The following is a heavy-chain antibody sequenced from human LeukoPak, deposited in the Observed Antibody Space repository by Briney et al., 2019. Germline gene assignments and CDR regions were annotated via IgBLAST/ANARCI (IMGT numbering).Heavy chain of an antibody. CDR1: GYTFTNYA. V-gene: IGHV1-8*02. Sequence: ASVKVSCKASGYTFTNYAMHWVRQAPGQRLEWMGWMNPNSGNTGYAQKFQGRVTMTRNTSISTAYMELSSLRSEDTAVYYCARGFSTAYGSGFRGQGTLVTVSS. D-gene: IGHD3-10*01. J-gene: IGHJ4*02. CDR3: ARGFSTAYGSGF. CDR2: MNPNSGNT.